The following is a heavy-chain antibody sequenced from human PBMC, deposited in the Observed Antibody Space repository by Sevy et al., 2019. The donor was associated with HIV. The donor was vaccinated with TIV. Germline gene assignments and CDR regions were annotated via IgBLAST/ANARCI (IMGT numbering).Heavy chain of an antibody. V-gene: IGHV1-18*01. CDR3: ARTIQLWPLNWFDP. CDR2: ISAYNGNT. J-gene: IGHJ5*02. Sequence: VSVKVSCKASGYTFTSYGISWVRQAPGQGLEWMGWISAYNGNTNYAQKLQGRVTMTTDTSTSTAYMELRSLRSDDTAVYYCARTIQLWPLNWFDPWGQGTLVTVSS. D-gene: IGHD5-18*01. CDR1: GYTFTSYG.